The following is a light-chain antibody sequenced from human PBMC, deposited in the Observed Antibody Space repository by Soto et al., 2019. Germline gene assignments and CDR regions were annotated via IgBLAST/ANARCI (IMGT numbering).Light chain of an antibody. CDR2: DAS. V-gene: IGKV1-5*01. CDR3: QQYNSYWKYP. Sequence: DIQMTQSPSTLSASVGDRVTITCRASQSISSWLAWYQQKPGKAPKLLIYDASSLESGVPSRFSGSGSGTEFTLTISSLQPDDFATYYCQQYNSYWKYPFGQGTKLEIK. J-gene: IGKJ2*01. CDR1: QSISSW.